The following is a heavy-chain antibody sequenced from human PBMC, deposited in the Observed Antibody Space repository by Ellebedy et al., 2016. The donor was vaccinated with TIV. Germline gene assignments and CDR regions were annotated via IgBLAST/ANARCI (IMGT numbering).Heavy chain of an antibody. CDR1: GGSTSGYY. Sequence: SETLSLXCTVSGGSTSGYYWSWIRQPPGKGLEWIGYIYYSGNTNYNPSLKSRVTISIDTSREQFSLRLSSVTAADTAVYYCARVVSRAPSFDLWGQGTLVTVSS. J-gene: IGHJ4*02. V-gene: IGHV4-59*01. D-gene: IGHD2-2*01. CDR2: IYYSGNT. CDR3: ARVVSRAPSFDL.